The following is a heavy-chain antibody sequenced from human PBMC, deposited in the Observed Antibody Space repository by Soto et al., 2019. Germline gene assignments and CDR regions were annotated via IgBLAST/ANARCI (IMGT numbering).Heavy chain of an antibody. CDR1: GYTFTNHD. V-gene: IGHV1-8*01. D-gene: IGHD2-8*01. CDR3: ASPAHCSTGVCYIGDWYFDL. CDR2: MHANSDNT. Sequence: QLVQSGAEVKKPGASVRVSCKASGYTFTNHDINWVRQATGQGPEWIGRMHANSDNTGYAQRFQGRVTMSRNACITTAYLELRALTSEDTAVSHCASPAHCSTGVCYIGDWYFDLWGRGTLVTVSS. J-gene: IGHJ2*01.